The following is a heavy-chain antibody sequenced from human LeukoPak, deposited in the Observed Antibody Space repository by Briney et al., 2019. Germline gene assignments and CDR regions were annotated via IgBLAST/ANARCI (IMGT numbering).Heavy chain of an antibody. Sequence: SETLSLTCAVYGGSFGGYYWSWIRQPPGKGLEWIGEINHSGSTNYNPSLKSRVTISVDTSKNQFSLKLSSVTAADTAVYYCARGLPLIVLMVYALEGAFDIWGQGTMVTVSS. CDR1: GGSFGGYY. D-gene: IGHD2-8*01. CDR2: INHSGST. CDR3: ARGLPLIVLMVYALEGAFDI. J-gene: IGHJ3*02. V-gene: IGHV4-34*01.